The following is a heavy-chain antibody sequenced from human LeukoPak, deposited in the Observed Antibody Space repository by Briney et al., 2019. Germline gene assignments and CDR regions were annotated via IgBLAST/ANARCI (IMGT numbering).Heavy chain of an antibody. CDR2: IYHSGST. J-gene: IGHJ4*02. CDR1: GGSISSGGYS. D-gene: IGHD3-22*01. V-gene: IGHV4-30-2*01. CDR3: ATAASTSSYYPFDY. Sequence: TLSLTCAVSGGSISSGGYSWSWIRQPPGKGLEWIGYIYHSGSTYYNPSLKSRVTISVDRSKNQFSLKLSSVTAADTAVYYCATAASTSSYYPFDYWGQGTLVTVSS.